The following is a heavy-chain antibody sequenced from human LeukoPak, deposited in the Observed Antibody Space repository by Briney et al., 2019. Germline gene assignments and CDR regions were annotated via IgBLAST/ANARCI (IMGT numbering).Heavy chain of an antibody. Sequence: GGSLRLSCTVSGFTVSSNSMSWVRQPPGKGLEWVSTIRVSGGPTYYADSVKGRFTVSRDDSKNTLDLQINSLRVEDTAVYYCARGMRGATHFEYWGQGALVTVSS. CDR1: GFTVSSNS. CDR3: ARGMRGATHFEY. J-gene: IGHJ4*02. D-gene: IGHD4/OR15-4a*01. V-gene: IGHV3-23*01. CDR2: IRVSGGPT.